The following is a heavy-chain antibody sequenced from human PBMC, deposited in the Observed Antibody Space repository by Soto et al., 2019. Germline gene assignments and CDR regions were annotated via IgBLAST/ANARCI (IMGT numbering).Heavy chain of an antibody. CDR3: ARGDCSGGSCYYDYYYGMDV. D-gene: IGHD2-15*01. V-gene: IGHV6-1*01. J-gene: IGHJ6*01. Sequence: QVHLQQSGPGLVKPSQTLSVTCAISGDSVSSNTASWNWIRQSPSRGLEWLGRTYYRSKWYNDYAVSVKSRIIINPDTSKNQFSLQLNSVTPEDTAVYYCARGDCSGGSCYYDYYYGMDVWGQGTTVTVSS. CDR2: TYYRSKWYN. CDR1: GDSVSSNTAS.